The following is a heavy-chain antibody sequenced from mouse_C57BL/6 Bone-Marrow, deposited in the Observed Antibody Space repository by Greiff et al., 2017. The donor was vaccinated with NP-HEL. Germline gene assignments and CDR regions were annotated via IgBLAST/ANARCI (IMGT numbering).Heavy chain of an antibody. CDR1: GYTFTSYW. CDR3: SSVGGCFDV. Sequence: VQLQQPGAELAKPGASVKLSCKASGYTFTSYWMPWVKQRPGQGLEWIGYIYPSSGFTKYNQKFKDKATLTADTSSSTAYMQLSSLTYEDSAVYFCSSVGGCFDVCGAGTSVTVSS. J-gene: IGHJ1*01. CDR2: IYPSSGFT. D-gene: IGHD3-1*01. V-gene: IGHV1-7*01.